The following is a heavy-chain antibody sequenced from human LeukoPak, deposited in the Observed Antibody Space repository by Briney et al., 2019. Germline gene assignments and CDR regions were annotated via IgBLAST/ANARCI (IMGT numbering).Heavy chain of an antibody. CDR2: ISAYNGNT. CDR1: GYTFTSYG. J-gene: IGHJ4*02. CDR3: ATYDYGRLDY. V-gene: IGHV1-18*01. D-gene: IGHD4-17*01. Sequence: GASVKVFCKAPGYTFTSYGISWVRQAPGQGLEWMGWISAYNGNTNYAQKLQGRVTMTTDTSTSTAYMELRSLRSDDTAVYYCATYDYGRLDYWGQGTLVTVSS.